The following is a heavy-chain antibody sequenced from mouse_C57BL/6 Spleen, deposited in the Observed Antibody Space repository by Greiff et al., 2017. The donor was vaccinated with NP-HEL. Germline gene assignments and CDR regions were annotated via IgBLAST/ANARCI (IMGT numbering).Heavy chain of an antibody. D-gene: IGHD1-1*01. Sequence: VQLQQSVAELVRPGASVKLSCTASGFNIKNTYMHWVKQRPEQGLEWIGRIDPANGNTKYAPKFQGKATITADTSSNTAYLQLSSLTSEDTAIYYCARERLYGSSSYYYAMDYWGQGTSVTVSS. CDR2: IDPANGNT. V-gene: IGHV14-3*01. J-gene: IGHJ4*01. CDR3: ARERLYGSSSYYYAMDY. CDR1: GFNIKNTY.